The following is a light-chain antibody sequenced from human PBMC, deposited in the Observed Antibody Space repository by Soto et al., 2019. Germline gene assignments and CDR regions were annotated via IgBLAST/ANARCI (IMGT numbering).Light chain of an antibody. V-gene: IGKV4-1*01. Sequence: DIVMTQSPDSLAVSLGERATINCKSSQSVFFNSNNKNYLAWYQQKPGQPPQLLIYWASTRESGVPDRFSGSGSVTDFTLTISSLQAEDVAYYYCQQYYNIPPTFGQGTKVEI. CDR3: QQYYNIPPT. J-gene: IGKJ1*01. CDR1: QSVFFNSNNKNY. CDR2: WAS.